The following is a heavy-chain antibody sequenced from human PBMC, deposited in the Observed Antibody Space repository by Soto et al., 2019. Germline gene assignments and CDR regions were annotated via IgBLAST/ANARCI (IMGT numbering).Heavy chain of an antibody. Sequence: SVKVSCKASGCTFSSYAISWVRQAPGQGLEWMGGIIPIFGTANYAQKFQGRVTITADKSTSTAYMELSSLRSEDTAVYYCARAGRIWQLGDYDYGMDVWGQGTTVTVSS. J-gene: IGHJ6*02. CDR3: ARAGRIWQLGDYDYGMDV. CDR2: IIPIFGTA. V-gene: IGHV1-69*06. CDR1: GCTFSSYA. D-gene: IGHD6-6*01.